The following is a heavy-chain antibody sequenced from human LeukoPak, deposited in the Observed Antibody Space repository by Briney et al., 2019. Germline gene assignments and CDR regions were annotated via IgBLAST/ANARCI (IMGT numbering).Heavy chain of an antibody. Sequence: ASVKVSCTASGYTFTSYAMHWVRQAPGQRLEWMGWINAGNGNTKYSQKFQGRVTITRDTSASTAYMELSSLRSEDTAVYYCASTYCSGGSCYGKWWFDPWGQGTLVTVSS. CDR2: INAGNGNT. J-gene: IGHJ5*02. D-gene: IGHD2-15*01. CDR3: ASTYCSGGSCYGKWWFDP. CDR1: GYTFTSYA. V-gene: IGHV1-3*01.